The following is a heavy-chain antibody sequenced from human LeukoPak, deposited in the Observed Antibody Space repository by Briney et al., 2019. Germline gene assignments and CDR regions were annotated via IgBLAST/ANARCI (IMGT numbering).Heavy chain of an antibody. J-gene: IGHJ4*02. CDR3: TRAQGYPTMIVVVITSIFDY. CDR1: GFTFGDYG. D-gene: IGHD3-22*01. Sequence: GGSLRLSCIVSGFTFGDYGMSWVRQAPVKGLEWVGFIRKKAFGGTTEYAASVKGRFTISRDDSKSIAYLQMNSLKTEDTAVYYYTRAQGYPTMIVVVITSIFDYWGQGTLVTVSS. CDR2: IRKKAFGGTT. V-gene: IGHV3-49*04.